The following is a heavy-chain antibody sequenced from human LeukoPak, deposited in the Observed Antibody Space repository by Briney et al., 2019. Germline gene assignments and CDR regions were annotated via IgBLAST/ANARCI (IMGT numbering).Heavy chain of an antibody. CDR3: ARKWGATTGDY. V-gene: IGHV3-23*01. J-gene: IGHJ4*02. CDR1: GFTFSSYA. CDR2: ISGSGGST. Sequence: GGSLRLSCAASGFTFSSYAMSWVRQAPGKGLQWVSAISGSGGSTYYADSVKGRFTISRDNSKNTLYLQMNSLRAEDTAVYYCARKWGATTGDYWGQGTLVTVSS. D-gene: IGHD1-26*01.